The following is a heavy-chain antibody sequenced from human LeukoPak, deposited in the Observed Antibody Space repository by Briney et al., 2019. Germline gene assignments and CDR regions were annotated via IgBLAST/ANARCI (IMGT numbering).Heavy chain of an antibody. V-gene: IGHV3-23*01. CDR3: AKLYSSGRYYFDY. Sequence: GGSLRLSCAASGFTFSAFAMSWVRQAAGKGLEWVSTISGNGVDTYYTDSVQGRFTISRDNPKNTLYLQMNSLRVEDTAVYYCAKLYSSGRYYFDYWGQGTLVTVSS. CDR2: ISGNGVDT. D-gene: IGHD6-19*01. CDR1: GFTFSAFA. J-gene: IGHJ4*02.